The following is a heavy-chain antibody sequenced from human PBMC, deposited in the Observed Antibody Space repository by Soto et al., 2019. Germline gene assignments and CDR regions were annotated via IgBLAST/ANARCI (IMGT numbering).Heavy chain of an antibody. CDR2: IIPILGIA. D-gene: IGHD3-16*01. CDR1: GGTFSSYT. Sequence: GASVKVSCKASGGTFSSYTISWVRQAPGQGLEWMGRIIPILGIANYAQKFQGRVTITADKSTSTAYMELSSLRSEDTAVYYCARALPLLIGGEAFDIWGQGTMVTVSS. V-gene: IGHV1-69*02. CDR3: ARALPLLIGGEAFDI. J-gene: IGHJ3*02.